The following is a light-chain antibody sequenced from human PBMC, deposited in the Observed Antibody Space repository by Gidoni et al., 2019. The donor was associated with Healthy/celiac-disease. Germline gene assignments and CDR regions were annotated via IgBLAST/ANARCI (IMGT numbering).Light chain of an antibody. J-gene: IGKJ2*04. CDR3: QQSYSTPCS. CDR2: AAS. CDR1: QSISSY. V-gene: IGKV1-39*01. Sequence: DIQMTPSPSSLSASVGDRVTLTCRASQSISSYLNWYQQNPGKAPKLLIYAASSLQSGVPSRFSGSRSGTDFTLTISSLQPEDFATYYCQQSYSTPCSFGQGTKLEIK.